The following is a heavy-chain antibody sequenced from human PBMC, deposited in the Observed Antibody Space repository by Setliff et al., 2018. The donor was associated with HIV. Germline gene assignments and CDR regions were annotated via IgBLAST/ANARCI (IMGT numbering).Heavy chain of an antibody. CDR1: GYTFTGYY. Sequence: ASVKVSCKASGYTFTGYYMHWVRQAPGQGLEWMGRMNPNSGGTNYAQKFQGRVTMTRDTSISTAYMELSRLRSDDTAVYYCARGEGVLLWFGDPGHDAFDIWGQGTMVTVSS. D-gene: IGHD3-10*01. J-gene: IGHJ3*02. CDR3: ARGEGVLLWFGDPGHDAFDI. CDR2: MNPNSGGT. V-gene: IGHV1-2*06.